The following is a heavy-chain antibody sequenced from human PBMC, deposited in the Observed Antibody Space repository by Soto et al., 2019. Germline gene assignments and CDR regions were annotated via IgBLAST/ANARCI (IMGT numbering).Heavy chain of an antibody. D-gene: IGHD2-2*01. CDR2: ISYDGSNK. CDR3: AKEGIVVVPAAAHFDY. V-gene: IGHV3-30*18. J-gene: IGHJ4*02. CDR1: GFTFSSYG. Sequence: QVQLVESGGGVVQPGRSLRLSCAASGFTFSSYGMHWVRQAPGKGLEWVAVISYDGSNKYYADSVKGRFTISRDNSKNTLYLKMNSLRAEDTAVYYCAKEGIVVVPAAAHFDYWGQGTLVTVSS.